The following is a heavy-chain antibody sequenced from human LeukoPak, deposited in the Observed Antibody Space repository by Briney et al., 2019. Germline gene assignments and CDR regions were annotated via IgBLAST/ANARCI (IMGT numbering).Heavy chain of an antibody. CDR3: ASRRGSSGFDG. D-gene: IGHD6-6*01. V-gene: IGHV4-30-4*01. Sequence: PSQTLSLTCTVSGGSISSGDYFWSWIRQPPGKGLEWIGYIYYSGSTYYNPSLKSRVTISVDTSKNQFSLKLSSVTAADTAVYYCASRRGSSGFDGWGKGTLVTVSS. CDR1: GGSISSGDYF. J-gene: IGHJ4*02. CDR2: IYYSGST.